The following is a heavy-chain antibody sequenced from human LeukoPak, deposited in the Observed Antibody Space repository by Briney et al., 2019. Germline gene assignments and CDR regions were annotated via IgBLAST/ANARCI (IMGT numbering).Heavy chain of an antibody. CDR1: GFTFSSYW. CDR2: ISSSGNT. V-gene: IGHV4-59*05. Sequence: GSLRLSCAASGFTFSSYWMNWVRQAPGKGLEWIGGISSSGNTYYNPSLKSRITISIDTSKNHFSLKLSSVTAADTAVYYCARLGAGPTYYDFWSGYSSFYFDYWGQGTLVTVSS. CDR3: ARLGAGPTYYDFWSGYSSFYFDY. J-gene: IGHJ4*02. D-gene: IGHD3-3*01.